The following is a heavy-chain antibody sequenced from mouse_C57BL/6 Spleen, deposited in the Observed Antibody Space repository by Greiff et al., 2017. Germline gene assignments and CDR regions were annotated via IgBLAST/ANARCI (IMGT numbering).Heavy chain of an antibody. CDR2: IDPENGDT. V-gene: IGHV14-4*01. J-gene: IGHJ3*01. D-gene: IGHD1-1*01. Sequence: EVQLQQSGAELVRPGASVKLSCTASGFNIKDDYMHWVKQRPEQGLEWIGWIDPENGDTEYASKFQGKATITADTSSNTAYLQLSSLTSEDTAVYYCTTLYYGSSPSYWGQGTLVTVSA. CDR1: GFNIKDDY. CDR3: TTLYYGSSPSY.